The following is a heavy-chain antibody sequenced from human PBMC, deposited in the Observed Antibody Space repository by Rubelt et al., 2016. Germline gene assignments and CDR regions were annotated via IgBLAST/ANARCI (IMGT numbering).Heavy chain of an antibody. Sequence: MTWVRQAPGKGLEWVSTISGSGGTTYYADSVKGRFTISRDNSKNTLYLQMNSLRAEDTAVYYCAKVTGVTANGSFDYWGQGTLVTVSS. CDR2: ISGSGGTT. D-gene: IGHD5-18*01. J-gene: IGHJ4*02. CDR3: AKVTGVTANGSFDY. V-gene: IGHV3-23*01.